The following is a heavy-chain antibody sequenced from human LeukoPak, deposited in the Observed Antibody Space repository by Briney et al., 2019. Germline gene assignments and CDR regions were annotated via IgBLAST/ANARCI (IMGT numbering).Heavy chain of an antibody. CDR1: GFTFSNAW. CDR2: IKSKTDGGTT. V-gene: IGHV3-15*01. Sequence: GGSLRLSCAASGFTFSNAWMSWVRQAPGNGLERVGRIKSKTDGGTTDYAAPVKGRFTISRDDSKNTLYLQMKSLKTEDTAVYYCTTDIVVGATRTTDYWGQGTLVTVSS. D-gene: IGHD1-26*01. CDR3: TTDIVVGATRTTDY. J-gene: IGHJ4*02.